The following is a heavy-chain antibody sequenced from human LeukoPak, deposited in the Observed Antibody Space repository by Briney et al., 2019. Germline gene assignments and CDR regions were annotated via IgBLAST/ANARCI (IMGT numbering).Heavy chain of an antibody. V-gene: IGHV1-2*02. CDR3: APTIDSSSSYWFDP. D-gene: IGHD6-6*01. CDR1: GYTFTGYY. CDR2: INPNSGGT. Sequence: ASVKVSCKASGYTFTGYYMHWVRQAPGQGLELMGWINPNSGGTNYAQKFQGRVTMTRDTSISTAYMELSRLRSDDTAVYYCAPTIDSSSSYWFDPWGQGTLVTVSS. J-gene: IGHJ5*02.